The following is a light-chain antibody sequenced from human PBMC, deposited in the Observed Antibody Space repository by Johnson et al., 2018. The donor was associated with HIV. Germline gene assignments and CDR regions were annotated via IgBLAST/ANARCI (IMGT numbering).Light chain of an antibody. Sequence: QSVLTQPPSVSAAPGQKVTISCSGSSSNIGDNYVSWYQQVPGTAPKLLIYENNKRPSGTPDRFSGSKSGKSATLAITGLQTGDEADYYCGTWDSSLSVYVFATWTKVTVL. J-gene: IGLJ1*01. CDR1: SSNIGDNY. V-gene: IGLV1-51*02. CDR3: GTWDSSLSVYV. CDR2: ENN.